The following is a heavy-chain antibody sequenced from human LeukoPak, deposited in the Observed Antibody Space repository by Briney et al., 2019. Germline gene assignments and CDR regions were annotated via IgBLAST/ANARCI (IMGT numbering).Heavy chain of an antibody. D-gene: IGHD3-10*01. CDR2: IYHSGST. CDR3: ARGGSGSYYYFDY. Sequence: SETLSLTCTVSGYSISSGYYWGWIRPPPGKGLEWIGSIYHSGSTYYNPSLKSRVTISVDTSKNQFSLKLSSVTAADTAVYYCARGGSGSYYYFDYWGQGTLVTVSS. CDR1: GYSISSGYY. V-gene: IGHV4-38-2*02. J-gene: IGHJ4*02.